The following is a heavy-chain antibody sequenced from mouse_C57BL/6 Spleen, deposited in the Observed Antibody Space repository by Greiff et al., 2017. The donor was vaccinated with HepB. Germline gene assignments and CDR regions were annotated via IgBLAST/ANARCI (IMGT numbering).Heavy chain of an antibody. D-gene: IGHD2-4*01. CDR2: IYPSDSET. Sequence: QVQLQQPGAELVRPGSSVKLSCKASGYTFTSYWMDWVKQRPGQGLEWIGNIYPSDSETHYNQKFKDKATLTVDKSSSTAYMQLSSLTSKDSAVYYCARGITTRYFDVWGTGTTVTVSS. CDR3: ARGITTRYFDV. V-gene: IGHV1-61*01. J-gene: IGHJ1*03. CDR1: GYTFTSYW.